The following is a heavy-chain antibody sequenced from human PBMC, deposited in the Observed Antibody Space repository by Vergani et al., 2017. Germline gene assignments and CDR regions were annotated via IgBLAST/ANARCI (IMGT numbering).Heavy chain of an antibody. CDR1: GYSFTSYW. Sequence: EVQLVPSGAEVKKPGESLKISCKGSGYSFTSYWIGWVRQMPGKGLEWMGIIYPGDSDTRYSPSFQGQVTISADKSISTAYLQWSSLKASDTAMYYCARPGSSSSSGPYSGMDVWGQGTTVTVSS. V-gene: IGHV5-51*01. J-gene: IGHJ6*02. D-gene: IGHD6-6*01. CDR2: IYPGDSDT. CDR3: ARPGSSSSSGPYSGMDV.